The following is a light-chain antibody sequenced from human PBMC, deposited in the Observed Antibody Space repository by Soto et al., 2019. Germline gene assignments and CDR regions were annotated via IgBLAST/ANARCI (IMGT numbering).Light chain of an antibody. CDR3: TSYAGDNKYL. J-gene: IGLJ1*01. CDR1: SSDVGGYDY. Sequence: QSALTQPPSASGSPGQPVTISCTGTSSDVGGYDYVSWYQQYPGKAPKLLIYEVSKRPSGVPDRFSGSKTGNTASLTVSGLQADDEADYYCTSYAGDNKYLFGTGTKVTVL. CDR2: EVS. V-gene: IGLV2-8*01.